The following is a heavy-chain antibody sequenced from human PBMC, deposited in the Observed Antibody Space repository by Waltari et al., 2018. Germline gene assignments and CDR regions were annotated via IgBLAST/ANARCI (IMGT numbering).Heavy chain of an antibody. CDR1: GGSISSGGYS. V-gene: IGHV4-31*03. D-gene: IGHD2-2*01. J-gene: IGHJ3*02. Sequence: QVQLQESGPGLVKPSQTLSLTCTVSGGSISSGGYSWSWIRQHPGKGLEWIGYIYYSGSTYYNPSLKSRVTISVDTSKNQFSLKLSSVTAADTAVYYCARDHIVVVPAAINAFDIWGQGTMVTVSS. CDR2: IYYSGST. CDR3: ARDHIVVVPAAINAFDI.